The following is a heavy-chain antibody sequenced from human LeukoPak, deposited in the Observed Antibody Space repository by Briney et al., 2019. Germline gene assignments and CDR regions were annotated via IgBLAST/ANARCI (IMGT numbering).Heavy chain of an antibody. CDR3: VRGYCSISTCRRLDY. J-gene: IGHJ4*02. CDR1: GYSFSSYW. D-gene: IGHD2-2*01. Sequence: GESLKISCKGSGYSFSSYWIGWVRQMPGKGLEWMGIIYPGDSDTRYSPSFQGQVTISADKSITTAYLQWSSLKASDTAMYCCVRGYCSISTCRRLDYWGQGTLVTVSS. CDR2: IYPGDSDT. V-gene: IGHV5-51*01.